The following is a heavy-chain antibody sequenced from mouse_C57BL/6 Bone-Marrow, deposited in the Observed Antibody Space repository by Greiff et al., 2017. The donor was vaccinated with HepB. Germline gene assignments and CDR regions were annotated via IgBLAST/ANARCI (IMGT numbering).Heavy chain of an antibody. D-gene: IGHD1-1*01. CDR1: GFTFSSYG. J-gene: IGHJ3*01. Sequence: EVKVVESGGDLVKPGGSLKLSCAASGFTFSSYGMSWVRQTPDKRLEWVATISSGGSYTYYPDSVKGRFTISRDNAKNTLYLQMSSLKSEDTAMYYSAIQGYYYGSSYGAYCGTGTLVTVSA. CDR2: ISSGGSYT. CDR3: AIQGYYYGSSYGAY. V-gene: IGHV5-6*01.